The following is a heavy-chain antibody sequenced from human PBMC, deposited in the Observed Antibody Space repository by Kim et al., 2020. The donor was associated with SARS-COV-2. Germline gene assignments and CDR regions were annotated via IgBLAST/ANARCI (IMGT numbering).Heavy chain of an antibody. CDR2: ISDSGGRT. CDR3: AKAGQRLVWGYFDY. V-gene: IGHV3-23*01. CDR1: GFTFSSYA. J-gene: IGHJ4*02. Sequence: GGSLRLSCTASGFTFSSYAMTWVRQAPGKGLEWVPGISDSGGRTYYADSVKGRFTISRDNSKNTLYLQINTVRAEDTALYYCAKAGQRLVWGYFDYWGQG. D-gene: IGHD6-13*01.